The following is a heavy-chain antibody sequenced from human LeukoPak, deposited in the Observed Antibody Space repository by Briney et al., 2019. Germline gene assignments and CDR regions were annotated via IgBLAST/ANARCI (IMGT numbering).Heavy chain of an antibody. CDR1: GYTLTELS. V-gene: IGHV1-24*01. J-gene: IGHJ4*02. Sequence: GASVKVSCKVSGYTLTELSMHWGRQAPGKGLEWMGGFDPEDGETIYAQKFQGRVTMTEDTSTDTAYMELSSLRSEDTAVYYCATASSGWYSLVFDYWGQGTLVTVSS. CDR2: FDPEDGET. D-gene: IGHD6-19*01. CDR3: ATASSGWYSLVFDY.